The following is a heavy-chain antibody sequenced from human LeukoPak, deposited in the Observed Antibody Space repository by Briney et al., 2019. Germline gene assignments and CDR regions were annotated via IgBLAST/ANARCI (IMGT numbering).Heavy chain of an antibody. CDR1: GASITSSGYY. Sequence: SETLSLTCTVSGASITSSGYYWGWIRQPPGKGLEWIGTIHHSGSTNYNPSLKSRVTISVDKSKNQFSLKLSFVTAADTAVYYCARSEYGHGFDIWGQGTMVTVSS. CDR2: IHHSGST. V-gene: IGHV4-39*07. J-gene: IGHJ3*02. D-gene: IGHD6-6*01. CDR3: ARSEYGHGFDI.